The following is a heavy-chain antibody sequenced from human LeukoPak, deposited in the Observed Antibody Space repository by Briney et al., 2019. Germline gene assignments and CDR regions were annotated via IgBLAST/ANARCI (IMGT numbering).Heavy chain of an antibody. Sequence: GGSLRLSCAASEFSFGSNYMTWGRQAPGKGLEGGSSITYSSNYIYYADSVKGRFTTSSDNAKNSLYLQMNSLRAEDTAVYYCARDLEWELGYFDSWGQGTLVTVSS. V-gene: IGHV3-21*01. CDR1: EFSFGSNY. CDR3: ARDLEWELGYFDS. D-gene: IGHD1-26*01. J-gene: IGHJ4*02. CDR2: ITYSSNYI.